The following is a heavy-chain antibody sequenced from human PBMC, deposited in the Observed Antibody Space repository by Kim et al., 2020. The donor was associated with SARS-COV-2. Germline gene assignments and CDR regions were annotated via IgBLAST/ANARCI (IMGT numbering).Heavy chain of an antibody. V-gene: IGHV3-48*03. Sequence: GGSLRLSCAASGFTFSSYEMNWVRQAPGKGLEWVSYISSSGSTIYYADSVKGRFTISRDNAKNSLYLQMNSLRAEDTAVYYCARDRAYSGYVGGMDVWGQGTTVTVSS. CDR2: ISSSGSTI. J-gene: IGHJ6*02. CDR3: ARDRAYSGYVGGMDV. D-gene: IGHD5-12*01. CDR1: GFTFSSYE.